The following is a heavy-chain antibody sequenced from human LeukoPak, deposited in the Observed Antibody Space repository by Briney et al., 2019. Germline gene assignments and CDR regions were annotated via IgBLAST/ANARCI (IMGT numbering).Heavy chain of an antibody. J-gene: IGHJ4*02. CDR2: IYHSGST. CDR1: GYSISSGYY. Sequence: SETLSLTCAVSGYSISSGYYWGWIRQPPGKGLEWIGSIYHSGSTYYNPSLKSRVTISVDTSKNQFSLKLSSVTAADTAVYYCARGGRSSTSCYSSFDYWGQGTLVTVSS. CDR3: ARGGRSSTSCYSSFDY. V-gene: IGHV4-38-2*01. D-gene: IGHD2-2*01.